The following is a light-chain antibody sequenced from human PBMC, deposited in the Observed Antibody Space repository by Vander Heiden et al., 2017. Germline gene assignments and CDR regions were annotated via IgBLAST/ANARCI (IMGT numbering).Light chain of an antibody. CDR3: AAWDDSLNGVV. J-gene: IGLJ2*01. Sequence: QSVLTQPPSASGTPGQRVTISCSGSSSHRGSKTVNWYQQLPGTAPKLLIYSNNQRPAGVPDRFSGSKSGTSASLAISGLQSEDEADYYCAAWDDSLNGVVFGGGTKLTVL. V-gene: IGLV1-44*01. CDR2: SNN. CDR1: SSHRGSKT.